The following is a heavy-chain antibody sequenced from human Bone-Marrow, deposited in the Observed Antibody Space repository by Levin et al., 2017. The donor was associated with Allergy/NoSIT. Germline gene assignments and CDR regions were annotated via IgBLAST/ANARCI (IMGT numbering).Heavy chain of an antibody. V-gene: IGHV3-48*03. D-gene: IGHD1-26*01. CDR1: GFTFSSYE. CDR3: ARVRVGATGGFLGFRALRSLGY. J-gene: IGHJ4*02. CDR2: ISSSGSTI. Sequence: SCAASGFTFSSYEMNWVRQAPGKGLEWVSYISSSGSTIYYADSVKGRFTISRDNAKNSLYLQMNSLRAEDTAVYYCARVRVGATGGFLGFRALRSLGYWGQGTLVTVSS.